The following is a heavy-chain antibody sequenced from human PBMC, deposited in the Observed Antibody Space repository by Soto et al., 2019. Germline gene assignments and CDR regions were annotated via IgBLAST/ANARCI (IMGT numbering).Heavy chain of an antibody. CDR2: ISGSGGST. J-gene: IGHJ5*02. CDR1: GFTFSSYA. V-gene: IGHV3-23*01. CDR3: AKDPRYFDWLSNHCFDP. Sequence: GGSLRLSCAASGFTFSSYAMSWVRQAPGKGLEWVSAISGSGGSTYYADSVKGRFTISRDNSKNTLYLQMNSLRAEDTAVYYCAKDPRYFDWLSNHCFDPWGQGTLVTVSS. D-gene: IGHD3-9*01.